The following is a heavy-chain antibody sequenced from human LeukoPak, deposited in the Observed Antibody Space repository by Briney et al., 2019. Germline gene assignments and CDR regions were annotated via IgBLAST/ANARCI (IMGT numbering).Heavy chain of an antibody. J-gene: IGHJ4*02. CDR2: IYNSGST. CDR1: GGSISSSSYY. V-gene: IGHV4-39*01. Sequence: SETLSLTCTVSGGSISSSSYYWGWIRQPPGKGLEWIGTIYNSGSTYYTPSLKSRVTISVDTSKNQFSLKLSSVTAADTAVYYCARSLSAMDYFDYWGQGTLVTVSS. CDR3: ARSLSAMDYFDY. D-gene: IGHD5-18*01.